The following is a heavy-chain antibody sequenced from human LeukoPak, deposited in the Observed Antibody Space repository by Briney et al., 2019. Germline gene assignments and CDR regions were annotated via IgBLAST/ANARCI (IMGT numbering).Heavy chain of an antibody. D-gene: IGHD4-17*01. Sequence: SETLSLTCTVSGGSISSYYWSWIWQPPGKGLEWIGYIYYSGSTNYNPSLKSRVTISVDTSKNQFPLKLSSVTAADTAVYYCARATTVTYYYYGMDVWGQGTTVTVSS. V-gene: IGHV4-59*01. J-gene: IGHJ6*02. CDR1: GGSISSYY. CDR3: ARATTVTYYYYGMDV. CDR2: IYYSGST.